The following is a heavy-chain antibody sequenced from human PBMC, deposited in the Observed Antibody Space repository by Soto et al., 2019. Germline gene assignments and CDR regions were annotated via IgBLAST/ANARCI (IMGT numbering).Heavy chain of an antibody. CDR2: ISGSGIST. CDR3: VKPPVITAAYYYYDMDV. V-gene: IGHV3-23*01. D-gene: IGHD4-4*01. J-gene: IGHJ6*02. CDR1: GFTFSTYP. Sequence: EAQLLESGGGLVQPGGSLRLSCAASGFTFSTYPMSWVRQAPGKGLEWASGISGSGISTYYTDSVKGRFTSSRDNSKSTVFLQKNSLRDEDTAVYYCVKPPVITAAYYYYDMDVWGQGTTVTVSS.